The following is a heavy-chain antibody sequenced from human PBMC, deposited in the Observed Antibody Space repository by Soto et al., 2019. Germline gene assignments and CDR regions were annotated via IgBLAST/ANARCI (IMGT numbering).Heavy chain of an antibody. D-gene: IGHD2-15*01. CDR3: AREGRLLGAFDI. V-gene: IGHV3-7*01. CDR2: IKPDGTET. Sequence: EVQLVESGGGLVQPGGSLRLSCAASGFTFNYWMTWVRQAPGKGLECVANIKPDGTETFYVDSVKGRFTISSDNAKNSLYLQMNSLRAEDTAVYYCAREGRLLGAFDIWGQGTMVTVSA. J-gene: IGHJ3*02. CDR1: GFTFNYW.